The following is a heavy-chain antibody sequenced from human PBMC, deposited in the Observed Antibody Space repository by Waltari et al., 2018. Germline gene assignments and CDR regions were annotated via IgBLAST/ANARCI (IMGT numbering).Heavy chain of an antibody. CDR3: AGHEWGLPGF. CDR1: GYSITSAYW. D-gene: IGHD1-26*01. J-gene: IGHJ4*02. V-gene: IGHV4-38-2*01. Sequence: QVQLQESGPGLVKPSEPLSLTCGVSGYSITSAYWWAWFRQPPGKGLDWIASIHYTGDTQYSPSLKSRVTISADKSKNEVSLRLTSVTAADTAVYYCAGHEWGLPGFWGQGTLVTVSS. CDR2: IHYTGDT.